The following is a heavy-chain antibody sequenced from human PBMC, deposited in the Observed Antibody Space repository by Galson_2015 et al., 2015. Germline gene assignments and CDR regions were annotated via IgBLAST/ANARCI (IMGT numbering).Heavy chain of an antibody. Sequence: LRLSCAASGFTVSSNYMHWVRRAPGKGLDWISVIYGGGSTYYADSVRGRFTISRDNSKNTLFLQMNSLRAEDTAVYYCARGKYYFDFWGQGTLVTVSS. CDR2: IYGGGST. V-gene: IGHV3-53*01. CDR1: GFTVSSNY. CDR3: ARGKYYFDF. J-gene: IGHJ4*02.